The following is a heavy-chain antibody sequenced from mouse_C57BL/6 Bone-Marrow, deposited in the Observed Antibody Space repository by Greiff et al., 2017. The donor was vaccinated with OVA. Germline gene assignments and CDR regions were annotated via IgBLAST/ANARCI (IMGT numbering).Heavy chain of an antibody. CDR2: ISNGGGST. J-gene: IGHJ1*03. CDR3: ARQGDGYYWYFDV. V-gene: IGHV5-12*01. D-gene: IGHD2-3*01. CDR1: GFTFSDYY. Sequence: EVQVVESGGGLVQPGGSLKLSCAASGFTFSDYYMYWVRQTPEKRLEWVAYISNGGGSTYYPDTVKGRFTISRDNAKNTLYLQMSRLKSEDTAMYYCARQGDGYYWYFDVWGTGTTVTVSS.